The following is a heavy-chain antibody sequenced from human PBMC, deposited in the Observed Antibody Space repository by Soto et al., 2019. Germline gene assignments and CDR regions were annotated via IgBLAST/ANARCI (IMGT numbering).Heavy chain of an antibody. Sequence: GGSLRLSCAASGFTFSDHYMDWVRQAPGKGLEWVGRTRNKANSYTTEYAASVKGRFTISRDDSKNSLYLQMNSLKTEDTAVYYCARYGRSWELHAFDIWGQGTMVTVSS. V-gene: IGHV3-72*01. CDR2: TRNKANSYTT. CDR1: GFTFSDHY. D-gene: IGHD1-26*01. CDR3: ARYGRSWELHAFDI. J-gene: IGHJ3*02.